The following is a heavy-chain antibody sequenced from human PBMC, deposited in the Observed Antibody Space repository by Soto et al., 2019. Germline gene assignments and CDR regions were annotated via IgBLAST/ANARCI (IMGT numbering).Heavy chain of an antibody. CDR3: ANLGTGTTDY. Sequence: QVQLVESGGGVVQPGRSLRLSCAASGFTFSSYGMHWVRQAPGKGLEWVAVISYDGSNKYYADSVKGRFTISRDNSKNTLYLQMNSLRAEDTAVYYCANLGTGTTDYWGQGTLVTVSS. CDR1: GFTFSSYG. V-gene: IGHV3-30*18. CDR2: ISYDGSNK. D-gene: IGHD1-1*01. J-gene: IGHJ4*02.